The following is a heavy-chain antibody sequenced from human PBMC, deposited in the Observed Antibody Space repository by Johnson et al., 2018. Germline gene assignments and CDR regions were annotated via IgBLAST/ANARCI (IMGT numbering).Heavy chain of an antibody. CDR3: AQVAAAAGSYYGIDV. J-gene: IGHJ6*02. CDR1: GFTFNDYA. V-gene: IGHV3-9*01. Sequence: VQLVESGGGLVQPGKSLRLSCAASGFTFNDYAMHWVRQRPGKGLEWVSGVHWNNVSIGYADSVKGRFTISRDNAKNSLYLQLNSLRPEDTALYYCAQVAAAAGSYYGIDVWGQGTTVTVSS. CDR2: VHWNNVSI. D-gene: IGHD6-13*01.